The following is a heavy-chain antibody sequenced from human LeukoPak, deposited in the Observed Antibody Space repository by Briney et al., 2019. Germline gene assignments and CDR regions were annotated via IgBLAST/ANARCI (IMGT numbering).Heavy chain of an antibody. D-gene: IGHD4-23*01. CDR3: TRGDYGGGHNY. CDR1: GFTFADYA. Sequence: GGSLRLSCTTSGFTFADYAMSWFRRAPGEGLEWVGYIRNKAYGATTEYAASVRGRFTFSRDDSKSVAYLQMNSPKTEDTATYYCTRGDYGGGHNYWGPGTVVTVSS. V-gene: IGHV3-49*03. J-gene: IGHJ4*02. CDR2: IRNKAYGATT.